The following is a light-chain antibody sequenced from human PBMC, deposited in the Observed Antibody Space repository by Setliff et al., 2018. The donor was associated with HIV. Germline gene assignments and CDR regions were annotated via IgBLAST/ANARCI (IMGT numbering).Light chain of an antibody. CDR2: RNN. CDR3: SSYTGRSTFV. Sequence: QSVLTQPPSVSATPGQTVTMSCSGSSSNIGNNYVYWYQQLPGMAPKLLIYRNNQRPSDVPERFSGSKSGTSASLAISGLRSEDEADYHCSSYTGRSTFVFGTGTKVTVL. V-gene: IGLV1-47*01. J-gene: IGLJ1*01. CDR1: SSNIGNNY.